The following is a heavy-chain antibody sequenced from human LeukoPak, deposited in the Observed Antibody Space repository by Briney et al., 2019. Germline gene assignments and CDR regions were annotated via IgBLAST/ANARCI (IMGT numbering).Heavy chain of an antibody. CDR3: ARRGGYGDSYWYFDL. Sequence: GGSLRLSCAASGFTFSRYSMNWVHQAPGKGLEWVSYISSSSRTKYYADSVKGRFTISRDNAKNSLYLQMSSLRAEDTAVYYCARRGGYGDSYWYFDLWGRGTLVTVSS. V-gene: IGHV3-48*01. CDR1: GFTFSRYS. CDR2: ISSSSRTK. J-gene: IGHJ2*01. D-gene: IGHD4-17*01.